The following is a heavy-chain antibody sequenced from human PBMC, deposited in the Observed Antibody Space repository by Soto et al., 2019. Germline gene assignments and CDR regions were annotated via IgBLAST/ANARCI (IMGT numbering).Heavy chain of an antibody. CDR2: IYWDDDK. V-gene: IGHV2-5*02. Sequence: SGPTLVNPTQTLTLTCTFSGLSLSSSGVGVGWIRQPPGKALEWLALIYWDDDKRYSPSLQSRLTITKDTSKNQVFLIMTNMDPVDTATYYCAHTKGYCSSTKCKDAKGGFDYWGQGTLVTVSS. J-gene: IGHJ4*02. CDR3: AHTKGYCSSTKCKDAKGGFDY. D-gene: IGHD2-2*01. CDR1: GLSLSSSGVG.